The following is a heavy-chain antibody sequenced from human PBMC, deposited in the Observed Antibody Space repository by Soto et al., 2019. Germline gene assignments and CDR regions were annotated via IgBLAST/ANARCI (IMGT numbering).Heavy chain of an antibody. D-gene: IGHD4-17*01. CDR3: AKDLVQPTVTTKADWYFDL. V-gene: IGHV3-23*01. Sequence: PGGSLRLSCAASGFTFSSYAMSWVRQAPGKGLEWVSAISGSGGSTYYADSVKGRFTISRGNSKNTLYLQMNSLRAEDTAVYYCAKDLVQPTVTTKADWYFDLWGRGTLVTVSS. CDR2: ISGSGGST. CDR1: GFTFSSYA. J-gene: IGHJ2*01.